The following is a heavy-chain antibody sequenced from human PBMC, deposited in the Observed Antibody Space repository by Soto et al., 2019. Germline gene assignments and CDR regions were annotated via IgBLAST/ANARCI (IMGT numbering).Heavy chain of an antibody. Sequence: SLRLSCAASGFTFSTYRMNWVRQAPGKWLEWVSSISDSSSYIYYADSVKGRFTISRDNAKNSLYLQMNSLRAEDTAVYYCARYDSSGYYWPYYYYGMDVWGQGTTVTVSS. CDR2: ISDSSSYI. J-gene: IGHJ6*02. CDR1: GFTFSTYR. CDR3: ARYDSSGYYWPYYYYGMDV. D-gene: IGHD3-22*01. V-gene: IGHV3-21*01.